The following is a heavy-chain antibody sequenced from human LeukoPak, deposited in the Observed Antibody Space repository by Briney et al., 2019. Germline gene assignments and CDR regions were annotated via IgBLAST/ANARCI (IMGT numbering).Heavy chain of an antibody. CDR3: ESVDFWSGYYTGYFDY. D-gene: IGHD3-3*01. CDR1: GFTFSSYG. V-gene: IGHV3-33*01. J-gene: IGHJ4*02. Sequence: PGGALRVSCAASGFTFSSYGMHGVRQAPGKGGEWVAGIWYDGNNKYYANYVKGLFTISTNNSKTTLYLQMDSLRAEDTAVSYCESVDFWSGYYTGYFDYWGQGTLVTVSS. CDR2: IWYDGNNK.